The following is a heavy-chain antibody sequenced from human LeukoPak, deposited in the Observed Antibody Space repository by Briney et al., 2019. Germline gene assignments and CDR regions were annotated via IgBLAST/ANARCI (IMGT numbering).Heavy chain of an antibody. D-gene: IGHD6-13*01. CDR3: ARERAAAGDS. CDR2: IHYSGST. J-gene: IGHJ4*02. V-gene: IGHV4-39*07. CDR1: GDSISSTSYY. Sequence: PSETLSLTCSVSGDSISSTSYYWAWIRQPPGKGLEWIGSIHYSGSTCYNPSLKSRVTLSVDTSKNQFSLKLSSVTAADTAVYYCARERAAAGDSWGQGTLVTVSS.